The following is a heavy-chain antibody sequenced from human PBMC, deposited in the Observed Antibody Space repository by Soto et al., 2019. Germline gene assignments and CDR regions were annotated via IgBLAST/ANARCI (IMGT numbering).Heavy chain of an antibody. CDR3: ARLRGGCPADF. D-gene: IGHD3-16*01. V-gene: IGHV4-39*01. J-gene: IGHJ4*02. CDR1: GGSISNNNYH. Sequence: SETLSLTCSVSGGSISNNNYHWGWIRQPPGKGLEWMGSIYYRGNTYYNPSLRSRITISVDTSRNQFSLALSSVTTADTAVYFCARLRGGCPADFWGQGTLVTVSS. CDR2: IYYRGNT.